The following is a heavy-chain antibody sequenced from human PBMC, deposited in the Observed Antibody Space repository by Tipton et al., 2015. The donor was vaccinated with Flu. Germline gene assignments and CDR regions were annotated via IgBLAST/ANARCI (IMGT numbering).Heavy chain of an antibody. V-gene: IGHV4-38-2*01. J-gene: IGHJ4*02. CDR2: IYHSGTT. CDR3: ARHTGDSVRGVIDY. D-gene: IGHD3-10*02. Sequence: TLSLTCSVSGYSIRSAYYCGWVRRAPGKGLEWIGTIYHSGTTYYNPSLKSRLTISVDTSKNQFSLRLSSVTAADTAVYYCARHTGDSVRGVIDYWGQGTLVTVSS. CDR1: GYSIRSAYY.